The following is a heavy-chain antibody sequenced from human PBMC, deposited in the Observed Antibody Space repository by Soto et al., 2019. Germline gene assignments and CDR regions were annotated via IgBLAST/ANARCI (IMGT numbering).Heavy chain of an antibody. CDR3: ARESLPNWFDP. CDR2: IYYSGST. Sequence: SETLSLTCTVSGCSISSYYWSWIRQPPGKGLEWIGYIYYSGSTNYNPSLKSRVTISVDTSKNQFSLKLSSVTAADTAVYYCARESLPNWFDPWGQGTLVTVSS. D-gene: IGHD2-21*02. J-gene: IGHJ5*02. CDR1: GCSISSYY. V-gene: IGHV4-59*01.